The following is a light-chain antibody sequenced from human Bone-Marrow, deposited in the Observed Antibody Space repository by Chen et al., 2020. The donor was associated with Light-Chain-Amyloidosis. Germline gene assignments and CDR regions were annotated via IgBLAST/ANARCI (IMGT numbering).Light chain of an antibody. V-gene: IGLV3-21*02. J-gene: IGLJ3*02. CDR3: QVWDRSSDRPV. CDR2: DDS. CDR1: NIGSTS. Sequence: SYVLTQPSSVSVSPGLTATLACGRNNIGSTSVHWYQQTPGQAPLLVVYDDSDRPSGTPERLSGSNSGNTATLTISRVEAGDEADYYCQVWDRSSDRPVFGGGTKLTVL.